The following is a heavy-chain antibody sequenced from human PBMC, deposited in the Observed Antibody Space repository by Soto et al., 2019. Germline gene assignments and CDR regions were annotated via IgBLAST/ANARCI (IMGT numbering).Heavy chain of an antibody. Sequence: QVQLQQWGAGLLKPSETLSLTCAVYGGSFSGYYWSWIRQPPGKGLEWLGEINHGGSTNYNPPLKSRVTISVDTSKTQFSLKLSSVTAADTAVYYCAKSRGRSYRYNWGYYFDYWGQGNLVAVSS. CDR2: INHGGST. J-gene: IGHJ4*02. CDR3: AKSRGRSYRYNWGYYFDY. CDR1: GGSFSGYY. V-gene: IGHV4-34*01. D-gene: IGHD3-16*02.